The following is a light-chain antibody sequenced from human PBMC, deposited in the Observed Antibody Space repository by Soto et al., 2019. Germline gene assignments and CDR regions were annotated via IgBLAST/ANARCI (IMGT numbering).Light chain of an antibody. CDR3: CSYAGSHTWV. J-gene: IGLJ3*02. CDR2: DVD. V-gene: IGLV2-11*01. Sequence: QSALTQPRSVSGSFGQSVTISCTGTSSDVGDSDSVSWYQQHPGRAPNLMISDVDKRPSGVPDRFSGSKSGNTASLTISGLQADDDADYYCCSYAGSHTWVFGGGTKLTVL. CDR1: SSDVGDSDS.